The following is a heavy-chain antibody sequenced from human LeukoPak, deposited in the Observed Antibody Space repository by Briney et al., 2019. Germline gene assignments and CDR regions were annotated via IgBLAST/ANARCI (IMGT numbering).Heavy chain of an antibody. Sequence: SQTLSLTCAISGDSVSSNSAAWNWIRQSPSRGLEWLGRAYYRSKWYYEYAVSVKSRITIDPDTSKNQFSLQLNSVTPEDTAVYYCARDLSPPGQPFDYWGQGTLVTVSS. J-gene: IGHJ4*02. CDR1: GDSVSSNSAA. V-gene: IGHV6-1*01. D-gene: IGHD1-14*01. CDR2: AYYRSKWYY. CDR3: ARDLSPPGQPFDY.